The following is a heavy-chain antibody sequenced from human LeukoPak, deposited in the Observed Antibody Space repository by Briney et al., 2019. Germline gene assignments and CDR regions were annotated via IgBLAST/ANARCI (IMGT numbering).Heavy chain of an antibody. D-gene: IGHD5-12*01. CDR1: GFTFSSCG. CDR2: IRYDGSNK. J-gene: IGHJ4*02. Sequence: GGSLRLSCAASGFTFSSCGMHWVRQAPGKGLEWVAFIRYDGSNKYYAGSVKGRFTISRDNSKNTLYLQMNSLRAEDTAVYYCAKERLRLPDYWGQGTLVTVSS. CDR3: AKERLRLPDY. V-gene: IGHV3-30*02.